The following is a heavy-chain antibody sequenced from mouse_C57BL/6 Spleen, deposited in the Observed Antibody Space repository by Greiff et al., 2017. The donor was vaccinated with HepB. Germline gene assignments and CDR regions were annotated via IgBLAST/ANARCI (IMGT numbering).Heavy chain of an antibody. CDR3: AGYGFPSHWYFDV. Sequence: QVQLQQSGAELARPGASVKLSCKASGYTFTSYGISWVKQRTGQGLEWIGEIYPRSGNTYYNEKFKGKATLTADKSSSTAYMELRSLTSEDSAVYFCAGYGFPSHWYFDVWGTGTTVTVSS. J-gene: IGHJ1*03. V-gene: IGHV1-81*01. CDR2: IYPRSGNT. CDR1: GYTFTSYG. D-gene: IGHD2-2*01.